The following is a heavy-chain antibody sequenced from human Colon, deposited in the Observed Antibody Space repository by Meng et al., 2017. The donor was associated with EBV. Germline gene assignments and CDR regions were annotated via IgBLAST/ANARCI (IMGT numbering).Heavy chain of an antibody. V-gene: IGHV7-4-1*02. CDR2: INTHTGNP. CDR1: GYTFINYA. J-gene: IGHJ2*01. D-gene: IGHD3-22*01. CDR3: ARGGPYPDSSGFHWYFDL. Sequence: QVQVVESGSELKKSGASVKVSCKASGYTFINYAINWVRQAPGQGLEWMGWINTHTGNPTYGQGFTGRFVLSSDTSVSTANLQISSLKAEDTAVYYCARGGPYPDSSGFHWYFDLWGRGTLVTVSS.